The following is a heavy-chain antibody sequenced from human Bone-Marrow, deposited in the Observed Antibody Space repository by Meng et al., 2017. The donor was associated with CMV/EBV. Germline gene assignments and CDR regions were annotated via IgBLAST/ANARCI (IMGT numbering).Heavy chain of an antibody. Sequence: GESLKIPCAASGFGFSAYWKHWARQGPGKGLVWVSRINHDWSNTIYADSVKGRFTISRDNVKNNLSLQMHTLRTEDTDVYYCVREEGVDASRGNRFDRWGQGTLVTVSS. V-gene: IGHV3-74*01. CDR1: GFGFSAYW. D-gene: IGHD3-10*01. J-gene: IGHJ5*02. CDR2: INHDWSNT. CDR3: VREEGVDASRGNRFDR.